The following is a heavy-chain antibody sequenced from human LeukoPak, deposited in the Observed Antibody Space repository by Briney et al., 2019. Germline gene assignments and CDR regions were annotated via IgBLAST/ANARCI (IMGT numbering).Heavy chain of an antibody. CDR3: ARALMTTVVTTSGGDI. V-gene: IGHV1-2*02. CDR2: INPNSGDT. D-gene: IGHD4-23*01. J-gene: IGHJ3*02. CDR1: GYTFTDYY. Sequence: ASVKVSCTASGYTFTDYYMHWVRQAPGQGLEWMGWINPNSGDTNYAQKFQGRVTMTRDTSISTAYMELSRLRSDDTAVYYCARALMTTVVTTSGGDIWGQGTMVTVSS.